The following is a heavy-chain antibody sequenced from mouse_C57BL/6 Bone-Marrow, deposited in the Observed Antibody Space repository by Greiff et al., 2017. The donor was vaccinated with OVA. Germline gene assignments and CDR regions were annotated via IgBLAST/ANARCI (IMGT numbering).Heavy chain of an antibody. CDR2: IYPGSGST. J-gene: IGHJ2*01. V-gene: IGHV1-55*01. D-gene: IGHD1-1*01. CDR1: GYTFTSYW. CDR3: ARSYYYGSSHFDY. Sequence: QVQLQQPGAELVKPGASVKMSCKASGYTFTSYWITWVKQRPGQGLEWIGDIYPGSGSTNYNEKFKSKATFTADTSSNTAYMQLSSLTTEDSAIYYCARSYYYGSSHFDYWGQGTTLTVSS.